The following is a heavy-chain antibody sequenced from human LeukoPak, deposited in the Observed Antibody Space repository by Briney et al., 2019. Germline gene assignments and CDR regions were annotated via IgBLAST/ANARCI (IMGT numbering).Heavy chain of an antibody. J-gene: IGHJ5*02. CDR1: GFTFSNYG. CDR3: ARDRGAIVWSWFDP. Sequence: PGGSLRLSCAASGFTFSNYGMSWVRQAPGKGLEWVSGISGSGGRTDYADSVKGRITISRDNSKNTLYLQMNSLRAEDTAVYYCARDRGAIVWSWFDPWGQGTLVTVSS. V-gene: IGHV3-23*01. CDR2: ISGSGGRT. D-gene: IGHD3-16*01.